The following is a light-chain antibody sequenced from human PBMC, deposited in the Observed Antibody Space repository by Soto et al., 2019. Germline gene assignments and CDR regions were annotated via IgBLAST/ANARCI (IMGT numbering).Light chain of an antibody. CDR1: QDIERW. CDR2: AAS. J-gene: IGKJ3*01. V-gene: IGKV1-12*01. CDR3: QQRHNLPHT. Sequence: DIQMTQSPSSLSASVGDRVSITCRASQDIERWLAWYQQKPGEAPKVLIYAASSLQSGVPSRFSGSGSGTDFSLTISSLQPEDIATYYCQQRHNLPHTFGPGTKVDIK.